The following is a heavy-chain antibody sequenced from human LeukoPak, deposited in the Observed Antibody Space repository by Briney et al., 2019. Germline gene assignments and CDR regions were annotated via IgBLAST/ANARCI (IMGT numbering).Heavy chain of an antibody. CDR3: ARHRARDYYYMDV. V-gene: IGHV5-51*01. CDR1: GYSFTSCW. D-gene: IGHD3-10*01. Sequence: PGESLKISCKGSGYSFTSCWIGWVRQMPGKGLEWMGIIYPGDSDTRYSPSFQGQVTISADKSISTAYLQWSSLKASDTAMYYCARHRARDYYYMDVWGKGTTVTVS. CDR2: IYPGDSDT. J-gene: IGHJ6*03.